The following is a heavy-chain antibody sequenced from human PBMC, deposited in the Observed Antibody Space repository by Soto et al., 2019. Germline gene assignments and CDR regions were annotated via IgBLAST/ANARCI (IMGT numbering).Heavy chain of an antibody. D-gene: IGHD1-7*01. CDR2: IWYDGSNK. Sequence: QKYLVESGGGVVQPGGSLRLSCVASGSIFSGYGMHWVRQAPGKGLEWVAVIWYDGSNKYYADSVKGRFTISRDNSKNMLYLQMDSLRAEDTAVYYCARAGIGGTVCRGFCDYWGQGTLVTVSS. CDR1: GSIFSGYG. CDR3: ARAGIGGTVCRGFCDY. V-gene: IGHV3-33*01. J-gene: IGHJ4*02.